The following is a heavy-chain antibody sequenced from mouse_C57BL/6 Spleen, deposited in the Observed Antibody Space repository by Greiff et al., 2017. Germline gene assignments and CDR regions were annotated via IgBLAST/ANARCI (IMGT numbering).Heavy chain of an antibody. D-gene: IGHD2-3*01. CDR2: INPNNGGT. CDR1: GYTFTDYN. J-gene: IGHJ3*01. V-gene: IGHV1-18*01. Sequence: VQLQQSGPELVKPGASVKIPCKASGYTFTDYNMDWVKQSHGKSLEWIGDINPNNGGTIYNQKFKGKATLTVDKSSSTAYMELRSLTSEDTAVYYCARRYDGYYSAWFAYWGQGTLVTVSA. CDR3: ARRYDGYYSAWFAY.